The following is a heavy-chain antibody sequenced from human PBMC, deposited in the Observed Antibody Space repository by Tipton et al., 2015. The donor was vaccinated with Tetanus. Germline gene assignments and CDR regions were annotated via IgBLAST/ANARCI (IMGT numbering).Heavy chain of an antibody. V-gene: IGHV3-23*01. CDR3: ARGADCSGGSCFSGDFDT. CDR1: GFTFSVYP. CDR2: ISGAGSRT. D-gene: IGHD2-15*01. Sequence: SLRLSCAASGFTFSVYPMTWVRQAPGQGLEWVSAISGAGSRTFYTDSVKGRFTVSRDNSKNTLYLHMDSLRAEDTALYYCARGADCSGGSCFSGDFDTWGQGTQVTVSS. J-gene: IGHJ4*02.